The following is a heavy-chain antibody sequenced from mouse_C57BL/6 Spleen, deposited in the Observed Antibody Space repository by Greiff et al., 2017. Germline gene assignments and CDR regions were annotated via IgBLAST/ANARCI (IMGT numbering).Heavy chain of an antibody. V-gene: IGHV1-64*01. CDR2: IHPNSGST. CDR1: GYTFTSYW. Sequence: VQLQPPGAELVKPGASVKLSCKASGYTFTSYWMHWVKQRPGQGLEWLGMIHPNSGSTNYNEKFKITATLTVDKSSSTAYMQLSSLTSEDSAVYYCASPHYYGSSAWFAYWGQGTLVTVSA. J-gene: IGHJ3*01. D-gene: IGHD1-1*01. CDR3: ASPHYYGSSAWFAY.